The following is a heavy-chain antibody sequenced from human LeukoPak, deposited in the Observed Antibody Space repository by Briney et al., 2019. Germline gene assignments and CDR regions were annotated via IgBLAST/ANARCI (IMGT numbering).Heavy chain of an antibody. V-gene: IGHV1-8*03. Sequence: ASVKVSCKASGYTFTSYDINWVRQAPGQGLEWMGWMNPNSGNTGYAQKFQGRVTITRNTSISTAYMELSSLRSEDTAVYYCARGVLYYDFVSGYYTADWFDPWSQGTLVTVSS. CDR2: MNPNSGNT. CDR1: GYTFTSYD. CDR3: ARGVLYYDFVSGYYTADWFDP. J-gene: IGHJ5*02. D-gene: IGHD3-3*01.